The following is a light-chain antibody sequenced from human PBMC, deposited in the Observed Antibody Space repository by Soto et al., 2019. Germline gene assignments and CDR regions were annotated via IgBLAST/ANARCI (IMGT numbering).Light chain of an antibody. CDR1: QSVSSSY. Sequence: EIVLTQSPGTLSLSPGERATLSCRSSQSVSSSYLAWYQQKPGQAPRLLSYDVSSRATGIPGRFSGSGSGTDFTLTISRLEPEDFAGYYCQQYGSSPTFGQGTKVEIK. CDR2: DVS. CDR3: QQYGSSPT. J-gene: IGKJ1*01. V-gene: IGKV3-20*01.